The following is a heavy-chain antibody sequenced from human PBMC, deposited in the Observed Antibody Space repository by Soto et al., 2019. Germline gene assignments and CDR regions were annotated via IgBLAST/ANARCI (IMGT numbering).Heavy chain of an antibody. CDR2: IYYSGST. CDR3: ASINPTFDY. Sequence: QVQLQESGPGLVKPSETLSLTCTVSGGSISSYYWSWIRQPPGKGLEWIGYIYYSGSTNYNPSLKSRVIISVDTSKNQFSLKLSSVTAADTAVYYCASINPTFDYWGQGTLVTVSS. CDR1: GGSISSYY. J-gene: IGHJ4*02. V-gene: IGHV4-59*01.